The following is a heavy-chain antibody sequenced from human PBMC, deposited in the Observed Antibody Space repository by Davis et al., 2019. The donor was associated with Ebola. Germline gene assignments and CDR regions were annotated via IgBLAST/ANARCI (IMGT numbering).Heavy chain of an antibody. V-gene: IGHV4-31*03. D-gene: IGHD3-3*01. CDR2: IHSGVNT. CDR1: GASISGGGHF. Sequence: SETLSLTCTVSGASISGGGHFWTWIRQRPGKGLEWIGFIHSGVNTYSTPSLKSRLTISVDTTKNQFSLKLTSVTAADTAVYYWARAVGTMFLGVVGPDWFDPWGQGTLVTVAS. J-gene: IGHJ5*02. CDR3: ARAVGTMFLGVVGPDWFDP.